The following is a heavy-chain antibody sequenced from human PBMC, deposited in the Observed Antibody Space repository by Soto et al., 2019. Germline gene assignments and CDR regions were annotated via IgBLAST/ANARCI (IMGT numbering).Heavy chain of an antibody. D-gene: IGHD2-15*01. J-gene: IGHJ4*01. CDR2: IYHSGST. Sequence: SETLSLTCAVSGGSISSSNWWSWVRQPPGKGLEWIGEIYHSGSTNYNPSLKSRVTISVDKSKNQFSLKLSSVTAADTAVYYCSRKTGGGNFDSWGHGNLVTVSS. CDR1: GGSISSSNW. V-gene: IGHV4-4*02. CDR3: SRKTGGGNFDS.